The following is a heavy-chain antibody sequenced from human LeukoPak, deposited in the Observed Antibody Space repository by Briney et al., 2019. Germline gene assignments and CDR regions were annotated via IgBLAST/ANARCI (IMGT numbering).Heavy chain of an antibody. D-gene: IGHD2-2*01. CDR3: AKDPGYCSSTSCYLSRRGWFDP. CDR1: GFTFSTYG. J-gene: IGHJ5*02. V-gene: IGHV3-23*01. Sequence: GGSLRLSCAPSGFTFSTYGMSWVRQAPGKGLEWVSSISGSGGSTYYADSVKGRFTISRDNSKNTLYLQMNSLRAEDTAVYYCAKDPGYCSSTSCYLSRRGWFDPWGQGTLVTVSS. CDR2: ISGSGGST.